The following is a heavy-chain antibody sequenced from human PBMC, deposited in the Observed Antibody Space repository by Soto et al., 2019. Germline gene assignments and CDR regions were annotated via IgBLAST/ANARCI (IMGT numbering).Heavy chain of an antibody. J-gene: IGHJ3*02. CDR1: GFTYSSHG. CDR2: LSLGGGST. CDR3: ARDGQYRTDGFDI. Sequence: EAQLLESGGELIQPGGTLRLSCAASGFTYSSHGMSWVRQAPGKGWEWIAGLSLGGGSTYYADSVKGRCTISRDNSKNFLDLMMNSRRVEDTALYYCARDGQYRTDGFDIWGKRTMVTVSS. V-gene: IGHV3-23*01. D-gene: IGHD5-12*01.